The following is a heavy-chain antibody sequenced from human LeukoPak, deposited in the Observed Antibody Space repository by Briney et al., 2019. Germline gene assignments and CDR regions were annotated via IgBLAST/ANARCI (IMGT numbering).Heavy chain of an antibody. CDR2: IKQDGSEK. D-gene: IGHD3-16*01. Sequence: PGGSLRLSCAASGFTLSNYWITWVRQAPGKGLESVANIKQDGSEKYYVDSVRGRFTISRDNAKNSLYLQMNSLRAEDTAVYYCARNSFGGAFDMWGQGTMVTVSS. V-gene: IGHV3-7*04. CDR3: ARNSFGGAFDM. CDR1: GFTLSNYW. J-gene: IGHJ3*02.